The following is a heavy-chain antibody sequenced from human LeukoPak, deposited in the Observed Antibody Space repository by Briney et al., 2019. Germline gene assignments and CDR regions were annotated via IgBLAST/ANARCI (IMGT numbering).Heavy chain of an antibody. CDR2: IYYSGST. D-gene: IGHD5-12*01. CDR3: ARAESGYDRGGYFDY. CDR1: GGSISSGDNS. J-gene: IGHJ4*02. Sequence: SETLSLTCAVSGGSISSGDNSWNWIRQPPGKGLEWIGYIYYSGSTNYNPSLKSRVTISVDTSKNQFSLKLSSVTAADTAVYYCARAESGYDRGGYFDYWGQGTLVTVSS. V-gene: IGHV4-61*08.